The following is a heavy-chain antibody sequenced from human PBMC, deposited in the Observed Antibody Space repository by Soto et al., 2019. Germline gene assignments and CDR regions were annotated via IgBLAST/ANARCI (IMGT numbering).Heavy chain of an antibody. D-gene: IGHD3-22*01. CDR2: IIPIFGTA. V-gene: IGHV1-69*12. Sequence: QVQLVQSGAEVKKPGSSVKVSCNASGGTFSSYAISWVRQAPGQGLEWMGEIIPIFGTANYAQKFQGRVTITAXXSXSXDYMELSSLRSEDTAGYYCARDRGPSSGYYPYWFDPWGQGTLVTVSS. J-gene: IGHJ5*02. CDR1: GGTFSSYA. CDR3: ARDRGPSSGYYPYWFDP.